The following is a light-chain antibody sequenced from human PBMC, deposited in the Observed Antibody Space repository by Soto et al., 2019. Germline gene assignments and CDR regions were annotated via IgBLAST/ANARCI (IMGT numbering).Light chain of an antibody. J-gene: IGKJ5*01. CDR3: QQYNNWPPIT. V-gene: IGKV3-20*01. CDR1: QIIASSY. Sequence: EIVLTQSPGTLSLFPGERATLSCRASQIIASSYLAWYQQKPGQAPRLLIYGASSRATDIPDRFSGSGSGTEFTLTISSLQSEDFAVYYCQQYNNWPPITFGQGTRLEIK. CDR2: GAS.